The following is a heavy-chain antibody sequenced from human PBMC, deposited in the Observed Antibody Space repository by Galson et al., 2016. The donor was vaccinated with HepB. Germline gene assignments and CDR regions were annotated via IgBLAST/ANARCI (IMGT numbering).Heavy chain of an antibody. J-gene: IGHJ4*02. V-gene: IGHV1-24*01. CDR3: ATGEWGSRWEY. CDR1: GYTLSEFS. D-gene: IGHD6-13*01. Sequence: SVKVSCKVSGYTLSEFSMHWVRQAPGKGLEWMGSFDPEDGETIYAQKFQGRVTMTEDTSTYTAYMELSSLRSEDTAVYYCATGEWGSRWEYWGQGTLVTVSS. CDR2: FDPEDGET.